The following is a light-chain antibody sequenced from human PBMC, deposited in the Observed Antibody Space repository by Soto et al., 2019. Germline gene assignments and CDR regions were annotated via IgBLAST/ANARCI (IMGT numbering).Light chain of an antibody. Sequence: SYELTQPPSVSVTPGQTARITCSGGALPKQYAYWYQQKPGQAPVLGIYKDTERTSGSPGRLSGSSSGTTVTLTISGVQAEDEADYFCPSADTFGTYVIFGGGTKLTVL. J-gene: IGLJ2*01. V-gene: IGLV3-25*03. CDR1: ALPKQY. CDR3: PSADTFGTYVI. CDR2: KDT.